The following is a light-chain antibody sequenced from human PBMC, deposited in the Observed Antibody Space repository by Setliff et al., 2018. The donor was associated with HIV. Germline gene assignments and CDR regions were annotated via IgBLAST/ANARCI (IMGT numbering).Light chain of an antibody. CDR1: NSDVGGYKY. Sequence: QSALTQPASVSGSPGQSITIACTGTNSDVGGYKYVSWYQQHPGKAPKLIIYEVTNRPSGVSNRFSGSKSDNTASLTISGLQADDEADYYCSSFTSSNTLVFGTGTKVTV. CDR2: EVT. J-gene: IGLJ1*01. V-gene: IGLV2-14*03. CDR3: SSFTSSNTLV.